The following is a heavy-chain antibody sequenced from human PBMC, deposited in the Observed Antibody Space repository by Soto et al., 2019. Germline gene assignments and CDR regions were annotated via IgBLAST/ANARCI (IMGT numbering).Heavy chain of an antibody. D-gene: IGHD3-22*01. CDR3: ARDQSLYYDSSGYEPWVITYYFDY. CDR2: ISYDGSNK. Sequence: GGSLRLSCAASGFTFSSYAMHWVRQAPGKGLEWVAVISYDGSNKYYADSVKGRFTISRDNSKNTLYLQMNSLRAEDTAVYYCARDQSLYYDSSGYEPWVITYYFDYWGQGTLVTVSS. V-gene: IGHV3-30-3*01. CDR1: GFTFSSYA. J-gene: IGHJ4*02.